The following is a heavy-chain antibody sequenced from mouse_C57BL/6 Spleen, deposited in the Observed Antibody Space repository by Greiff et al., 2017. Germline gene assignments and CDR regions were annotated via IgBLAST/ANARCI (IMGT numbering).Heavy chain of an antibody. CDR2: IWRGGST. D-gene: IGHD2-1*01. V-gene: IGHV2-2*01. Sequence: QVQLQQSGPGLVQPSPSLSITCTVSGFSLTSYGVHWVRQSPGKGLEWLGVIWRGGSTAYNAAFISRLSISKDNSKIQVFFKMNSLQADDTAIYYCARSLYGNFPFAYWGQGTLVTVSA. CDR3: ARSLYGNFPFAY. J-gene: IGHJ3*01. CDR1: GFSLTSYG.